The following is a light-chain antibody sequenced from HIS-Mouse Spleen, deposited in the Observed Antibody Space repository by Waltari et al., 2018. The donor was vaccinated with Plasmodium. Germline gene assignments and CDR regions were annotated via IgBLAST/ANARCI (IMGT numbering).Light chain of an antibody. Sequence: DIQMTQSPSSLSASVGDRVTITCRASQSISSYLNWYQQKPGKAPKLLIYAASSLQSGVPSRFSGSGSGTDFTLTISSLQPEYFATYYCQQSYSTWTFGLGTKVEIK. CDR2: AAS. V-gene: IGKV1-39*01. CDR3: QQSYSTWT. CDR1: QSISSY. J-gene: IGKJ1*01.